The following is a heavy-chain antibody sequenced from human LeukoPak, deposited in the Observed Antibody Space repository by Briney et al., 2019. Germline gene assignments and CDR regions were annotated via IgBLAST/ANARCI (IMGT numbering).Heavy chain of an antibody. CDR3: VHRPHGGGGWYFYFHH. J-gene: IGHJ1*01. V-gene: IGHV2-5*02. Sequence: SGPTLVKPTQTLTLTCTFSGFSLSTSEVGVGWIRQPPGKALEWLALIYWDDDKRYSPSLQSRLTITKDTSKNQVVLTMTNMDPVDTATYYCVHRPHGGGGWYFYFHHWGHGTLVTVSS. D-gene: IGHD6-19*01. CDR1: GFSLSTSEVG. CDR2: IYWDDDK.